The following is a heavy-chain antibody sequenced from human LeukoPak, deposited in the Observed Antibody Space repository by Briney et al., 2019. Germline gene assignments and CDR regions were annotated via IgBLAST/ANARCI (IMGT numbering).Heavy chain of an antibody. V-gene: IGHV1-18*01. J-gene: IGHJ4*02. D-gene: IGHD3-22*01. CDR1: GYTFTSYS. CDR2: VSAYNGHT. Sequence: ASVKVSCKASGYTFTSYSISWVRQAPGQGLEWMGWVSAYNGHTNYAQKLQGSVTMTTDTSTSTAYMELRSLRSDDTAVYYCARAPSEYYYDSSGYPKEFDYWGQGTLVIVSS. CDR3: ARAPSEYYYDSSGYPKEFDY.